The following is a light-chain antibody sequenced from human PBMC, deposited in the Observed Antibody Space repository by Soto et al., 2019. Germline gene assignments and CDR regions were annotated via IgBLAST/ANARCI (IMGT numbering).Light chain of an antibody. J-gene: IGLJ2*01. CDR1: SSNIGSNT. CDR3: AAWDDSLNGPYVV. Sequence: QCVLTQPPSASGTPGQRVSISCSGSSSNIGSNTVNWYQQLPGTAPKLLIYSNNQRPSGVPDRFSGSKSGTSASLAISGLQSEDEADYYCAAWDDSLNGPYVVFGGGTKLTVL. V-gene: IGLV1-44*01. CDR2: SNN.